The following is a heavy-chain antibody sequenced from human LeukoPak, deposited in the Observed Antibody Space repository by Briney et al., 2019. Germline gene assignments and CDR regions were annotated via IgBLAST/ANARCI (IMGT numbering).Heavy chain of an antibody. D-gene: IGHD2-2*01. CDR1: GGPISSSSYH. J-gene: IGHJ4*02. V-gene: IGHV4-39*01. CDR2: IYYSGST. Sequence: SETLSLTCTVSGGPISSSSYHWGWIRQPPGKGLEWIGSIYYSGSTYYNPSLKSRVTISVDTSKNQFSLKLSSVTAADTAVYYCARQLGYCSSTSCYADKVDYWGQGTLVTVSS. CDR3: ARQLGYCSSTSCYADKVDY.